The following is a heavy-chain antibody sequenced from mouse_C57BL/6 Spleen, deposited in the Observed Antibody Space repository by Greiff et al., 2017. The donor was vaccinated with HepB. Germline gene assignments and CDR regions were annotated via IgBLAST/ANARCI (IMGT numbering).Heavy chain of an antibody. CDR3: AREGGNYFYAMDY. V-gene: IGHV5-4*01. CDR1: GFTFSSYA. Sequence: EVHLVESGGGLVKPGGSLKLSCAASGFTFSSYAMSWVRQTPEKRLEWVATISDGGSYTYYPDNVKGRFTISRDNAKNNLYLQMSHLKSEDTAMYYCAREGGNYFYAMDYWGQGTSVTVSS. D-gene: IGHD2-1*01. J-gene: IGHJ4*01. CDR2: ISDGGSYT.